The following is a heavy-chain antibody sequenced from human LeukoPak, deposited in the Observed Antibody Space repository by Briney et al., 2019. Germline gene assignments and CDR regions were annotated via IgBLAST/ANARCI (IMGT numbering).Heavy chain of an antibody. J-gene: IGHJ5*02. CDR3: ARGPRSGDLSLGYWFDP. D-gene: IGHD3-10*02. V-gene: IGHV1-8*01. CDR2: MNLYSGNK. CDR1: GYTVSSYV. Sequence: ASVNVSCKASGYTVSSYVIIGLRQATGQGLEWMGWMNLYSGNKGYAQNFQGRLTMTRNTTISTIYKELSSLRSEDTAVYYCARGPRSGDLSLGYWFDPWGQGTLVSVSS.